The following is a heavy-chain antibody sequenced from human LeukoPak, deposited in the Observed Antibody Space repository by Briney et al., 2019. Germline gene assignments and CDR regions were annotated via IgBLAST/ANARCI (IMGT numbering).Heavy chain of an antibody. V-gene: IGHV3-48*01. CDR1: GFTFSSYS. CDR2: ISSSSSTI. J-gene: IGHJ4*02. CDR3: ARGLDSFDY. Sequence: GRSLRLSCAASGFTFSSYSMNWVRQAPGKGLEWVSYISSSSSTIYYADSVKGRFTISRDNAKNSLYLQMSSLRAEDTAVYYCARGLDSFDYWGQGTLVTVSS.